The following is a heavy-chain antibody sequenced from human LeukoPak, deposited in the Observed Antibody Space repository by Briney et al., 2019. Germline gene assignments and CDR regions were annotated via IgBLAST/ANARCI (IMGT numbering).Heavy chain of an antibody. CDR1: GGSIRGYY. V-gene: IGHV4-4*07. J-gene: IGHJ4*02. CDR3: ARLSYSSGWGGFDY. Sequence: PSETLSLTCTVSGGSIRGYYWSWIRQPAGKGLEWIGRIYTSGSTNYNPSLKSRVTMSVDTSKNQFSLKLSSVTAADTAVYYCARLSYSSGWGGFDYWGQGTLVTVSS. CDR2: IYTSGST. D-gene: IGHD6-19*01.